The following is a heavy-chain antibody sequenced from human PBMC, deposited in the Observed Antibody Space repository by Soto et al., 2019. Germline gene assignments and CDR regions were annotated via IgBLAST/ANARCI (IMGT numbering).Heavy chain of an antibody. Sequence: GGSLRLSCAASGFTFSNYAMTWVRQAPGKGLEWVSSISGSGINTYHADSVKGRFTISRDDSKNTLYLQMSSLGAEDTAVYYWAQASCTSPNCYSLNWGKGALVTVPS. CDR1: GFTFSNYA. V-gene: IGHV3-23*01. D-gene: IGHD2-2*01. J-gene: IGHJ4*02. CDR3: AQASCTSPNCYSLN. CDR2: ISGSGINT.